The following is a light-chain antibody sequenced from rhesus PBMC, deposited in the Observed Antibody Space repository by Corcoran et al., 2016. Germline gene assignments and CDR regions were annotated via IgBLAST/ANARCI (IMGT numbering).Light chain of an antibody. CDR1: QGISNN. CDR2: KAS. V-gene: IGKV1-25*01. J-gene: IGKJ2*01. CDR3: QHSYGILYS. Sequence: DIQMTQSPSSLSASVGDRVTITCRASQGISNNLAWYQEKPGKVPKLLIYKASTLQSGIPSRFGGSGSGTDCTLTISSLQPEDVATDYCQHSYGILYSFGQGSKVEIK.